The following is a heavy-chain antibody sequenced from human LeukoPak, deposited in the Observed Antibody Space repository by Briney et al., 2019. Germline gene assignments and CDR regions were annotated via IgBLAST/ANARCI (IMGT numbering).Heavy chain of an antibody. Sequence: GGSLRLSCAASGFTLSSIYMSWVRQAPGEGLECFSINYRVGSTFYADSVEGRFTISRDKSKNTLYLQMNSLRVEDMAIYYCARDGGNNSWYGMDVWGQGTTVTVSS. CDR3: ARDGGNNSWYGMDV. D-gene: IGHD4-23*01. CDR1: GFTLSSIY. V-gene: IGHV3-66*01. J-gene: IGHJ6*02. CDR2: NYRVGST.